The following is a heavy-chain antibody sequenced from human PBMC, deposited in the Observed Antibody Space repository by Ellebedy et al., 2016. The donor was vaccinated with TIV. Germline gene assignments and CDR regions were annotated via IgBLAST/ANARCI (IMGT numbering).Heavy chain of an antibody. D-gene: IGHD1-14*01. CDR1: GYSLSELS. Sequence: AASVKVSCKVSGYSLSELSMHWVRQAPGKGLEWMGGFDPEYGETVYAQKFQGTVTMTEDTSTDTTYMELSSLRSEDTAVYYCTTEKYNRWGYFGLWGRGTLVTVSS. V-gene: IGHV1-24*01. CDR3: TTEKYNRWGYFGL. CDR2: FDPEYGET. J-gene: IGHJ2*01.